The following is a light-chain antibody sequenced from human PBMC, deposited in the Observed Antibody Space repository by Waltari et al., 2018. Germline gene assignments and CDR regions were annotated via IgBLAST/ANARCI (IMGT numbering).Light chain of an antibody. V-gene: IGLV2-23*01. CDR2: EGS. CDR1: SSYIGSYHL. J-gene: IGLJ2*01. CDR3: CSYAGSSASVL. Sequence: QSALTQPASVSGSPGQSITISCTGTSSYIGSYHLLSWYQQHPCKAPKLIIYEGSKRPSGVSNRFSGSKSVNPASLTISGLQAEDEADYYCCSYAGSSASVLFGGGTKLTVL.